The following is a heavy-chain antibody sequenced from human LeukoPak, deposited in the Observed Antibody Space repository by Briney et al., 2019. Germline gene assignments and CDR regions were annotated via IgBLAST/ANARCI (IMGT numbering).Heavy chain of an antibody. J-gene: IGHJ4*02. D-gene: IGHD2-15*01. V-gene: IGHV1-69*06. Sequence: GASVKVSCKASGGTFSSYAISWVRQAPGQGLEWMGGIIPIFGTANYAQKFQGRVTITADKSTSTAYMELSSLRSEDTAVYYCARTPLGVVVVAATNPYFDYWGQGTLVTVSS. CDR2: IIPIFGTA. CDR1: GGTFSSYA. CDR3: ARTPLGVVVVAATNPYFDY.